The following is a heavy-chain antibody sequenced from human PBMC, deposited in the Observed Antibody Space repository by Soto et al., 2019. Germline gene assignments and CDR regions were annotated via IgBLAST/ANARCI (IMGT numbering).Heavy chain of an antibody. CDR1: GGSITRSSYY. CDR2: IYYSGTT. CDR3: ARLPVHSYGSGEEYYYYMDV. J-gene: IGHJ6*03. Sequence: QLQLQESGPGLVQPSETLSLSCTVSGGSITRSSYYWGWIRQPPGKGLEWIGDIYYSGTTNYNPSLRGRVTMSVDTSKNRFSLNLSSVTAADSAVYYCARLPVHSYGSGEEYYYYMDVWGRGTTVTVSS. D-gene: IGHD3-10*01. V-gene: IGHV4-39*01.